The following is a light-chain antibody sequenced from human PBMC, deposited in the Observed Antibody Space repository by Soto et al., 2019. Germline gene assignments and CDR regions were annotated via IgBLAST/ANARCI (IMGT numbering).Light chain of an antibody. CDR1: QSVNNY. V-gene: IGKV3-11*01. CDR2: DAY. CDR3: QQRSGWPLT. Sequence: IVLTQSPATLSLSPGERATLSCRASQSVNNYLAWYQQKPGQAPRLLIYDAYNRATGIPARFSGRGSGTDFTLTISSLEPEDFAVSYCQQRSGWPLTFGGGTKVEIK. J-gene: IGKJ4*01.